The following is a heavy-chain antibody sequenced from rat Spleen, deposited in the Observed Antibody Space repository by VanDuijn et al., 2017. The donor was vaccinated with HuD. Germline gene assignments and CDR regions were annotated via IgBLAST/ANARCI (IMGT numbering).Heavy chain of an antibody. CDR2: ISPTGDVT. Sequence: EVQLVESGGGLVQPGRSMKLSCAVSGFTFSNYDMAWVRQAPTKGPGWVASISPTGDVTYYRDSVKGRFTVSRDNAKTTLFMQMDSLRSEDTATYYWARGSYGGYYFDYWGQGVMVTVSS. CDR1: GFTFSNYD. V-gene: IGHV5-25*01. J-gene: IGHJ2*01. CDR3: ARGSYGGYYFDY. D-gene: IGHD1-11*01.